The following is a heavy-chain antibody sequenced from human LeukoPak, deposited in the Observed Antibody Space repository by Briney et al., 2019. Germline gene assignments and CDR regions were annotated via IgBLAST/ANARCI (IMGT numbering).Heavy chain of an antibody. D-gene: IGHD3-16*02. Sequence: GGSLRLSCAASGFTFSSYEMNWVRQAPGKGLEWVSYITGSGSTKYYADSVKGRFTISRDNTKNSLFLQMNSLRADDTAVYYCARIPRDGGVIVFDYWGQGTLVTVSA. J-gene: IGHJ4*02. CDR2: ITGSGSTK. CDR1: GFTFSSYE. V-gene: IGHV3-48*03. CDR3: ARIPRDGGVIVFDY.